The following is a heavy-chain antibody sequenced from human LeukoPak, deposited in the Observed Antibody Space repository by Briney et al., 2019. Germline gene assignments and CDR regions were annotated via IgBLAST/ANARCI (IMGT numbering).Heavy chain of an antibody. D-gene: IGHD6-13*01. Sequence: SETLSLTCTVSGGSISSYYWSWIRQPAGKGLEWIGRIYTSGSTNYNPSLKSRVTMSVDTSKNQFSLKLSSVTAADTAVYYCVRDFDSSSWTTPNWFDPWGQGTLVTVSS. CDR1: GGSISSYY. J-gene: IGHJ5*02. CDR3: VRDFDSSSWTTPNWFDP. V-gene: IGHV4-4*07. CDR2: IYTSGST.